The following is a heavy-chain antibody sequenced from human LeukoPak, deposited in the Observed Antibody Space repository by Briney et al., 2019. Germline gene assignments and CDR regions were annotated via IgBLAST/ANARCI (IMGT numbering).Heavy chain of an antibody. J-gene: IGHJ2*01. CDR2: IYYRGST. CDR3: ARAKYYYGSWYFDL. V-gene: IGHV4-59*01. D-gene: IGHD3-10*01. Sequence: SETLSLTCTVSGGSISSYYWSWIRQPPGKGLEWIGYIYYRGSTNYNPSLKSRVTISVDTSKNQFSLKLSSVTAADTAVYYCARAKYYYGSWYFDLWGRGTLVTVSS. CDR1: GGSISSYY.